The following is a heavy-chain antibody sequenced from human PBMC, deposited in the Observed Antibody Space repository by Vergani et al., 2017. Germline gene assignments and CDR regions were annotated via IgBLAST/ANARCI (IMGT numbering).Heavy chain of an antibody. V-gene: IGHV3-7*03. CDR2: IKQDGSEK. J-gene: IGHJ4*02. CDR3: ARYDSRATMALDY. D-gene: IGHD4/OR15-4a*01. CDR1: GFTFSSYW. Sequence: EVQLEESGGGLVQPGGSLRLSCAASGFTFSSYWMSWVRQAPGKGLEWVANIKQDGSEKYYVDSVKGRFTISRDNAKNSLYLQMNSLRAEDTAVYYCARYDSRATMALDYWGQGTLVTVSS.